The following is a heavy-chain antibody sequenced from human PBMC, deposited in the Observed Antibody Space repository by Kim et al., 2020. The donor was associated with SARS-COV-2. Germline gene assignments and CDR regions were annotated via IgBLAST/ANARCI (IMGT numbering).Heavy chain of an antibody. CDR2: ISGSGGST. CDR3: AKDLVGATGGYYYYGMDV. J-gene: IGHJ6*02. D-gene: IGHD1-26*01. CDR1: GFTFSSYA. V-gene: IGHV3-23*01. Sequence: GGSLRLSCAASGFTFSSYAMSWVRQAPGKGLEWVSAISGSGGSTYYADSVKGRFTISRDNSKNTLYLQMNSLRAEDTAVYYCAKDLVGATGGYYYYGMDVWGQGTTVTVSS.